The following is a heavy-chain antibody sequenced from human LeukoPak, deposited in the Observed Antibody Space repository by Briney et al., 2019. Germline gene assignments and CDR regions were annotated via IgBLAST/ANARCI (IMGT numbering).Heavy chain of an antibody. CDR2: IIPIFGAA. CDR1: GGTFSSYA. CDR3: ERERDSSPYFDY. V-gene: IGHV1-69*05. D-gene: IGHD6-6*01. Sequence: SVKVSCKASGGTFSSYAISWVRQAPGQGLEWMGGIIPIFGAANYAQKFQGRVTITTDESTSTAYMELSSLRSEDTAVYYCERERDSSPYFDYWGQGTLVTVSS. J-gene: IGHJ4*02.